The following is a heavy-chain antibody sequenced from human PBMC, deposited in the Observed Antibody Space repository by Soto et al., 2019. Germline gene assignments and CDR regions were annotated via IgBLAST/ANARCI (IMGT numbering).Heavy chain of an antibody. D-gene: IGHD6-13*01. V-gene: IGHV3-30-3*01. Sequence: GGSLRLSCAASGFTFSSYAMHWVRQAPGKGLEWVAVISYDGSNKYYADSVKGRFTISRDNSKNTLYLQMNSLRAEDTAVYYCATSLEYSSSWYPYYFDYWGQGTLVTVSS. J-gene: IGHJ4*02. CDR2: ISYDGSNK. CDR1: GFTFSSYA. CDR3: ATSLEYSSSWYPYYFDY.